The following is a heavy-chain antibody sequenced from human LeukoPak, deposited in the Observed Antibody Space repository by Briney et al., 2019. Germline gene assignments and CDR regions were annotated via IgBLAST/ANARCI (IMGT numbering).Heavy chain of an antibody. D-gene: IGHD1-26*01. Sequence: SETLSLTCTVSGGSISSYYWSWIRQPPGKGLEWIGYIYYSGSTNYNPPLKSRVTISVDTSKNQFSLKLSSVAAADTAVYYCARLGEWELPNWFDPWGQGTLVTVSS. J-gene: IGHJ5*02. CDR3: ARLGEWELPNWFDP. CDR2: IYYSGST. V-gene: IGHV4-59*08. CDR1: GGSISSYY.